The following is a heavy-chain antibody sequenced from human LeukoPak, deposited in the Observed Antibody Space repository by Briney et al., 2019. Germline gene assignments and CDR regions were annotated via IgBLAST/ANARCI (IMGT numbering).Heavy chain of an antibody. V-gene: IGHV3-74*01. CDR3: VRDFRSADY. CDR2: ICPDGTVT. CDR1: GFSFSTCC. Sequence: PGGSLRLSCAASGFSFSTCCMHWVRQAPGKGPMWVSRICPDGTVTNYADSVKARFSISRDNARNTVYLQMNSLRAEDTAVYYCVRDFRSADYWGQGTLVTVSS. J-gene: IGHJ4*02.